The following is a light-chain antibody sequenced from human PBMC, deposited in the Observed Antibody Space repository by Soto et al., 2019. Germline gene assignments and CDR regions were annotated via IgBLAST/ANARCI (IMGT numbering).Light chain of an antibody. CDR3: AAWDDRMVGL. CDR1: SSSIGSNS. CDR2: SNT. Sequence: QLVLTQPPSVSGTPGQRVTISCSGSSSSIGSNSVNWYQQLPGTAPKLLIYSNTYRPSGVPDRFSGSKSGTSASLAISGLQSEDEADYYCAAWDDRMVGLFGGGTKLTVL. V-gene: IGLV1-44*01. J-gene: IGLJ2*01.